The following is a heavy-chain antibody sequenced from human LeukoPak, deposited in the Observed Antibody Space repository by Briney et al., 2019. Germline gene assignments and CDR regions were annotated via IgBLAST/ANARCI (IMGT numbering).Heavy chain of an antibody. J-gene: IGHJ4*02. CDR1: GYTFIYYF. V-gene: IGHV1-2*02. Sequence: ASVKVSCKASGYTFIYYFIHWVRQAPGQGLEWMGWIRPNSGDTHYAQRFQGRVTMTRDTSVSTAHMELSSLRSDDTAIYYCARNYGHNSKYFDFWGQGTLVTVSS. D-gene: IGHD4-17*01. CDR3: ARNYGHNSKYFDF. CDR2: IRPNSGDT.